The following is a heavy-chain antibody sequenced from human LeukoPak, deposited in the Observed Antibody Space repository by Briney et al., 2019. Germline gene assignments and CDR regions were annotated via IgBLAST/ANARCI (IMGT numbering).Heavy chain of an antibody. CDR2: ISSSSSYT. CDR1: GFTFSDYY. D-gene: IGHD5-24*01. J-gene: IGHJ4*02. V-gene: IGHV3-11*05. CDR3: ARVLVEMATTYYFDY. Sequence: PGGSLRLSCAASGFTFSDYYMSWIRQAPGKGLEWVSYISSSSSYTNYADSVKGRFTISRDNAKNSLYLQMNSLRAEDTAVYYCARVLVEMATTYYFDYWGQGTLVTVSS.